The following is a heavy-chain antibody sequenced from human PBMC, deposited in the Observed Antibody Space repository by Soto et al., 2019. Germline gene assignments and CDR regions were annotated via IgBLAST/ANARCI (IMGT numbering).Heavy chain of an antibody. J-gene: IGHJ5*02. Sequence: EVHLVESGGRLVQRGGSLRLSCSGSGFTFGDHVMDWVRQAPGKGLEWVAGISGSGNTPFFRDAVKGRFTIARDNSNNTVYLEMNNLRDEDSAMYFCARGTHSYSGSHELGAWGLGTLVTVSS. CDR3: ARGTHSYSGSHELGA. CDR2: ISGSGNTP. D-gene: IGHD1-26*01. CDR1: GFTFGDHV. V-gene: IGHV3-23*04.